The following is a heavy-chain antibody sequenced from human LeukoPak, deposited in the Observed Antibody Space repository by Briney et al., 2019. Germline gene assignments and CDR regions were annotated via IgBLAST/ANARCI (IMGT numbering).Heavy chain of an antibody. CDR2: MNPNNGNT. D-gene: IGHD4-17*01. CDR1: GYTFTSYD. Sequence: ASVKVSCKASGYTFTSYDFNWVRQAPGQGPEWTGWMNPNNGNTGYAQKFQGRVTMTRDTSISTAYMDLSSLRSEDTAVYYCATARDMTTVTTIFDYWGQGTLVTVSS. J-gene: IGHJ4*02. CDR3: ATARDMTTVTTIFDY. V-gene: IGHV1-8*01.